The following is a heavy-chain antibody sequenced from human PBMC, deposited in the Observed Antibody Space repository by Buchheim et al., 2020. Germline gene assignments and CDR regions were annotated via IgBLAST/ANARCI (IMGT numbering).Heavy chain of an antibody. D-gene: IGHD6-6*01. CDR3: ARERTAARPDYYYYGMDV. Sequence: QVQLVQSGAEVKKPGASVKVSCKASGYTFTGYYMHWVRQAPGQGLEWMGWINPNSGGTNYAQKFQGRVTMTRNTSISTAYMELSSLRSEDTAVYYCARERTAARPDYYYYGMDVWGQGTT. J-gene: IGHJ6*02. CDR1: GYTFTGYY. CDR2: INPNSGGT. V-gene: IGHV1-2*02.